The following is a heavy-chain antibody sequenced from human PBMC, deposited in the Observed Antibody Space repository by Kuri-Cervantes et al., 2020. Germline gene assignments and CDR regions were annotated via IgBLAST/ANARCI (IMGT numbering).Heavy chain of an antibody. V-gene: IGHV3-30*02. Sequence: GESLKISCAASGFTFSSYGMHWVRQAPGKGLEWVAFIRYDGSNKYYADSVKGRFTISRDNSKNTLYLQMNSLRAEDTAVYYCARDWMGSSLDAFDIWGQGTMVTVSS. D-gene: IGHD6-6*01. J-gene: IGHJ3*02. CDR2: IRYDGSNK. CDR1: GFTFSSYG. CDR3: ARDWMGSSLDAFDI.